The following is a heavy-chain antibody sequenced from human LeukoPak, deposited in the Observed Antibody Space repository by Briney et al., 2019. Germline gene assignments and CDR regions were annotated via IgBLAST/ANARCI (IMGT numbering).Heavy chain of an antibody. CDR3: AKSPTAYDYYDY. D-gene: IGHD5-12*01. J-gene: IGHJ4*02. CDR1: GFTFSSFG. CDR2: ISRSGGST. V-gene: IGHV3-23*01. Sequence: PGGSLRLSCAASGFTFSSFGLSWVRQAPGQGLEWVSAISRSGGSTYYADSVKGRFTISRDNSKTTLHLQMNSLRAEDTALYYCAKSPTAYDYYDYWGQGTLVTVSS.